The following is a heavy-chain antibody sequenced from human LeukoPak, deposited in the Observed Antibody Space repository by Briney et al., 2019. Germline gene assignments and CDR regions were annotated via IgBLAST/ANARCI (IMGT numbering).Heavy chain of an antibody. D-gene: IGHD6-19*01. Sequence: PSETLSLTCTVSGGSISSSSYYWGWIRQPPGKGLEWIGSIYYRGSTDYNPSLKSRVTMYVDTSKNQFSLKLNSVTAADMAVYYCATKRSGWYNYYYMDVWGKGTTVTVSS. J-gene: IGHJ6*03. CDR1: GGSISSSSYY. V-gene: IGHV4-39*01. CDR3: ATKRSGWYNYYYMDV. CDR2: IYYRGST.